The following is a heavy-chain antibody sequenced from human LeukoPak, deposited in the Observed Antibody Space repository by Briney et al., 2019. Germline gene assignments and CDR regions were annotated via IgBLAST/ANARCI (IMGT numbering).Heavy chain of an antibody. D-gene: IGHD3-9*01. J-gene: IGHJ4*02. V-gene: IGHV3-30*02. CDR3: AKGYYFDILSGYSSLDS. Sequence: GGSLRLSCAASGFTFSTYGMHWVRQAPGKGLEWVAFIRYDGTNKYYADSVKGRFTISRDDSKNTLYLQMNSLRAEDTAAYYCAKGYYFDILSGYSSLDSWGQGTLVTVSS. CDR2: IRYDGTNK. CDR1: GFTFSTYG.